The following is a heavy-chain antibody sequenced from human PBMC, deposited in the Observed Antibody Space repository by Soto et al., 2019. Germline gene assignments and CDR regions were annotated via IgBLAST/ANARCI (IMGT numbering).Heavy chain of an antibody. CDR3: AREAAGHSYWYFDL. CDR2: MNPNSGNT. Sequence: QVQLVQSGAEVKKPGASVKVSCKASGYTFTSYDINWVRQATGQGLEWMGWMNPNSGNTGYAQKFQGRVTMTRNTSKSTADMELSRLRSEDTAVYYCAREAAGHSYWYFDLWGRGTLVTVSS. J-gene: IGHJ2*01. CDR1: GYTFTSYD. D-gene: IGHD6-13*01. V-gene: IGHV1-8*01.